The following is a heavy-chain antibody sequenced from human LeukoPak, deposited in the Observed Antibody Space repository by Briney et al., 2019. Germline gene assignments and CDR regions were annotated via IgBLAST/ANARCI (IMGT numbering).Heavy chain of an antibody. CDR2: VYSGGST. J-gene: IGHJ6*02. CDR1: GFTLSGNY. Sequence: PGGSLRLSRAASGFTLSGNYMSWVRQAPGKGLEWVSLVYSGGSTYYADSVKGRFSISRDNSKNTLCLQMNGLRAEDTAVYYCASRDKGYYYGMDVWGQGTTVTVSS. CDR3: ASRDKGYYYGMDV. V-gene: IGHV3-66*01. D-gene: IGHD5-24*01.